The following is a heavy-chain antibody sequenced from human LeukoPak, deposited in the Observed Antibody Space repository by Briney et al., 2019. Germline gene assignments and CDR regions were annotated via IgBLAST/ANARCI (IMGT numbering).Heavy chain of an antibody. J-gene: IGHJ4*02. V-gene: IGHV4-28*01. D-gene: IGHD3-10*01. CDR1: GYSITSSW. CDR2: IYHSGTT. Sequence: KPSETLSLTCAVSGYSITSSWWGWIRQPPGKGLEWIGYIYHSGTTYYNPSLQSRVTMSVDTSKNQFSLKLSSVTAVDTAVYYCARKENVYYYFDYWGQGTLVTVSS. CDR3: ARKENVYYYFDY.